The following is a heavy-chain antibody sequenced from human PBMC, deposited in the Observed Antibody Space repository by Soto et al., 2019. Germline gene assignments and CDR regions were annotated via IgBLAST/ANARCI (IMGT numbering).Heavy chain of an antibody. CDR1: GYTFTSYA. V-gene: IGHV1-3*01. J-gene: IGHJ6*02. CDR2: INAGNGNT. CDR3: AREGSRISGRDL. Sequence: GASVKVSFKGSGYTFTSYAMHLVRPAPRQKPEWVGWINAGNGNTKYSQKFQGRVTLNRDTSARTAYLELSSLTSEDTAVYYCAREGSRISGRDLWGQGTPVTVPS.